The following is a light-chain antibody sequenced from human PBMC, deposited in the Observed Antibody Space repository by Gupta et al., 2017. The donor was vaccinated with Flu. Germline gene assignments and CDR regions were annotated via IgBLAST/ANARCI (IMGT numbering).Light chain of an antibody. CDR1: ALPKKY. V-gene: IGLV3-10*01. Sequence: SYELTQPPSVSVSPGQTARITCSGDALPKKYAYWYQQKSGQAPVLVIYEDTKRPSGIPERFSGSSSGTVATLTIAXAXVEDEGXYYCYSTDINDSHRGVFGGGTKLTVL. J-gene: IGLJ3*02. CDR3: YSTDINDSHRGV. CDR2: EDT.